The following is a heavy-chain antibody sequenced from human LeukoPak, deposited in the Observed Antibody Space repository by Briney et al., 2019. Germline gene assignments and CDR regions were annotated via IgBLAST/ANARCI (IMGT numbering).Heavy chain of an antibody. J-gene: IGHJ4*02. Sequence: PGGSLRLSCAASGFTFSSYWMHWVRQAPGKGLVWVSRINSDGSSTSYADSVKGRFTISRDNAKNTLYLQMNSPRAEDTAVYYCARGDYDFWSGYPIDYWGQGTLVTVSS. D-gene: IGHD3-3*01. CDR2: INSDGSST. CDR3: ARGDYDFWSGYPIDY. V-gene: IGHV3-74*01. CDR1: GFTFSSYW.